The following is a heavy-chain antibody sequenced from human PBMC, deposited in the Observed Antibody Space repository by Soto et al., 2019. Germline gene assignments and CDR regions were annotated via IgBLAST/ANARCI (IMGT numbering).Heavy chain of an antibody. V-gene: IGHV4-38-2*01. CDR1: AYSITSGNY. J-gene: IGHJ6*02. CDR3: RSSTSCYDESCVDV. D-gene: IGHD2-2*01. Sequence: PSETLSLTCAVAAYSITSGNYWAWIRQPQGRGLEWIGSLYHIGSTHYNTSLKSRVTISVDTSKNHFSLELSSVTAADTAIYYCRSSTSCYDESCVDVWGQGTMVTVSS. CDR2: LYHIGST.